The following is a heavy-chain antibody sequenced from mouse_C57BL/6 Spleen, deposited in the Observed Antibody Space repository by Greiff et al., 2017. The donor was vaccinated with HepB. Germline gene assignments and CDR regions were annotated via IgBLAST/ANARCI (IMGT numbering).Heavy chain of an antibody. CDR2: INPNNGGT. CDR3: ASPYYGNYLYAMDY. D-gene: IGHD2-10*01. CDR1: GYTFTDYY. V-gene: IGHV1-26*01. J-gene: IGHJ4*01. Sequence: RVEPGASVKISCKASGYTFTDYYMNWVKQSHGKSLEWIGDINPNNGGTSYNQKFKGKATLTVDKSSSTAYMELRSLTSEDSAVYYCASPYYGNYLYAMDYWGQGTSVTVSS.